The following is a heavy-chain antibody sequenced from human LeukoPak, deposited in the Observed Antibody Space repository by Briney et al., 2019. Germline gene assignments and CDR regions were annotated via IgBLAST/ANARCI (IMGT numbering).Heavy chain of an antibody. Sequence: GSLRLSCAASGFTVSSNYMSWVRQAPGKGLEWIGYIYYSGSTNYNPSLKSRVTISVDTSKNQFSLKLRSVTAADTAVYYCARVHLDTGYRWGQGTLVTVSS. J-gene: IGHJ5*02. D-gene: IGHD5-18*01. V-gene: IGHV4-59*02. CDR1: GFTVSSNY. CDR2: IYYSGST. CDR3: ARVHLDTGYR.